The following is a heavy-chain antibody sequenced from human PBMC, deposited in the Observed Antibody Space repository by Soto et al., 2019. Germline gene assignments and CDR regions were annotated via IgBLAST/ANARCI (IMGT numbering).Heavy chain of an antibody. CDR3: AKYRRTEEEGYRIDF. D-gene: IGHD5-12*01. CDR2: VYCSGST. CDR1: GGSISGYY. Sequence: SETLSLTCTLSGGSISGYYWSWIRQPPGKGLEWIGYVYCSGSTKYNPSLESRVTISVDMSNNQFSLMLTSVTAADTAVYYCAKYRRTEEEGYRIDFWGQGTLVTVSS. V-gene: IGHV4-59*01. J-gene: IGHJ4*02.